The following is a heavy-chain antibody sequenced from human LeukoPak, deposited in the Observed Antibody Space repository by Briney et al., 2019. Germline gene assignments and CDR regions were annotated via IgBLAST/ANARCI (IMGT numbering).Heavy chain of an antibody. CDR1: GGSISSYY. CDR2: IYYSGST. V-gene: IGHV4-59*08. Sequence: SETLSLTCTVSGGSISSYYWSWIRQPPGKGLEWIGYIYYSGSTNYNPSLKSRVTISVDTSKNQFSLKLSSVTAADTAVYYYARHIPGEEEGAFDIWGQGTMVTVSS. J-gene: IGHJ3*02. D-gene: IGHD3-16*01. CDR3: ARHIPGEEEGAFDI.